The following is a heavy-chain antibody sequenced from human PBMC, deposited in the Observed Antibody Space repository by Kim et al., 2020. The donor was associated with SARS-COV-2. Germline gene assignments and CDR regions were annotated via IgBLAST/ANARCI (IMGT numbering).Heavy chain of an antibody. CDR1: GFTFSSYA. CDR2: ISGSGGST. Sequence: GGSLRLSCAASGFTFSSYAMSWVRQAPGKGLEWVSAISGSGGSTYYADSVKGRFTISRDNSKNTLYLQMNSLRAEDTAVYYCAKVRRYYYDSSGYCDYWGQGTLVTVSS. V-gene: IGHV3-23*01. D-gene: IGHD3-22*01. J-gene: IGHJ4*02. CDR3: AKVRRYYYDSSGYCDY.